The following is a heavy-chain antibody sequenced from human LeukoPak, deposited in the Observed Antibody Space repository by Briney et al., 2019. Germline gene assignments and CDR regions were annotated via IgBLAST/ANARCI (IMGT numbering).Heavy chain of an antibody. V-gene: IGHV4-34*01. J-gene: IGHJ6*03. CDR2: INHSGST. CDR1: GESFSGYY. CDR3: AREFGAPRRGYYYYMDV. D-gene: IGHD4/OR15-4a*01. Sequence: SETLSLTCAVYGESFSGYYWSWIRQPPGKGLEWIGEINHSGSTNYNPSLKSRVTISVDTSKNQFSLKLSSVTAADTAVYYCAREFGAPRRGYYYYMDVWGKGTTVTVSS.